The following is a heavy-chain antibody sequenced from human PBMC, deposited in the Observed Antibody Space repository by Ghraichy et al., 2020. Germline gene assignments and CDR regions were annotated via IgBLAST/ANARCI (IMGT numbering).Heavy chain of an antibody. Sequence: LEWIGSIYYSGSTYYNPSLKSRVTISVDTSNNQFSLKLSSVTAADTAVYYCSRLAIALSGYFDFWGQ. CDR2: IYYSGST. D-gene: IGHD6-19*01. CDR3: SRLAIALSGYFDF. V-gene: IGHV4-39*01. J-gene: IGHJ4*02.